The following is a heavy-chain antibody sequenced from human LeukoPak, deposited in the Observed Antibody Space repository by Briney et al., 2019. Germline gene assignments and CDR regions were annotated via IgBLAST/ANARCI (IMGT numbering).Heavy chain of an antibody. Sequence: SETLSLACTVSGASISSSSYYWAWIRQSPGKGLEWIGSVYYSGRTYQNPSLKSRVTISIDTSKNQFSLKLSSVTAADTAVYYCARRGRELIGYYRNMDVWGKGTTVTVSS. V-gene: IGHV4-39*01. CDR2: VYYSGRT. CDR1: GASISSSSYY. J-gene: IGHJ6*03. D-gene: IGHD1-26*01. CDR3: ARRGRELIGYYRNMDV.